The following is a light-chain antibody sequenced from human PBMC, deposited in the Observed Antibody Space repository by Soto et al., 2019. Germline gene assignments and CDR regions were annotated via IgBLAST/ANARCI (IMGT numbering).Light chain of an antibody. CDR1: QSISSW. J-gene: IGKJ3*01. CDR2: DAS. Sequence: DIPMTQSPSTLSASVGDRVTITCRASQSISSWLAWYQQKPGKAPKLLIYDASSLESGVPSRFSGSGSGTEFTLTISSLQPDDFATYYCQQYNSYGFTFGPGTKVDIK. CDR3: QQYNSYGFT. V-gene: IGKV1-5*01.